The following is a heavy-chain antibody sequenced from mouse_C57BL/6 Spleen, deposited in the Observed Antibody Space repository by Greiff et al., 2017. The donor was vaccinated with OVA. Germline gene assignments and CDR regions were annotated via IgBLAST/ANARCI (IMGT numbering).Heavy chain of an antibody. V-gene: IGHV1-26*01. CDR3: APGRDYDTLGYYFDY. D-gene: IGHD2-4*01. CDR2: INPNNGGT. Sequence: VQLQQSGPELVKPGASVKISCKASGYTFTDYYMNWVKQSHGKSLEWIGDINPNNGGTSYNQKFKGKATLTVDKSSSTAYMELRSLTSEDSAVYYCAPGRDYDTLGYYFDYWGQGTTLTVSS. CDR1: GYTFTDYY. J-gene: IGHJ2*01.